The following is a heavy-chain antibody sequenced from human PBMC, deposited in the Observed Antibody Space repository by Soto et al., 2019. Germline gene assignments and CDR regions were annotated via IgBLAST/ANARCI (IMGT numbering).Heavy chain of an antibody. CDR2: IDPSDSYT. CDR1: GYSFTSYW. D-gene: IGHD2-2*01. V-gene: IGHV5-10-1*01. CDR3: ARNGIVVVPAAQTSYYYYGMDV. Sequence: GESLKISCKGSGYSFTSYWISWVRQMPGKGLEWMGRIDPSDSYTNYSPSFQGHVTISADKSISTAYLQWSSLKAPDTAMYYCARNGIVVVPAAQTSYYYYGMDVWGQGTTVTVSS. J-gene: IGHJ6*02.